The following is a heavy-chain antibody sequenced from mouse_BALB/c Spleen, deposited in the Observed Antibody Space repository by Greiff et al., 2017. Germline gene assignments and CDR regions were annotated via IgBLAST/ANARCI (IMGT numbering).Heavy chain of an antibody. CDR3: ARNWAARASSMDY. CDR1: GFSLSRYS. Sequence: VQVVESGPGLVAPSQSLSITCTVSGFSLSRYSVHWVRQPPGKGLEWLGMIWGGGSTDYNSALKSRLSISKDNSKSQVFLKMNSLQTDDTAMYYCARNWAARASSMDYWGQGTSVTVSS. V-gene: IGHV2-6-4*01. J-gene: IGHJ4*01. CDR2: IWGGGST. D-gene: IGHD3-1*01.